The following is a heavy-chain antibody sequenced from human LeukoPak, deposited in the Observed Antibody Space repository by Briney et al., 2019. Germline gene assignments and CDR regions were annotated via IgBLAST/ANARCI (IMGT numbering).Heavy chain of an antibody. J-gene: IGHJ6*02. Sequence: ASVKVSCKASGCTFTGYYMHWVRQAPGQGLEWMGWINPNSGGTNYAQKFQGRVTMTRDTSISTAYMELNRLRSDDTAVYYCARDLLNNWRRRNYYYYYGMDVWGQGTTVTVSS. CDR1: GCTFTGYY. V-gene: IGHV1-2*02. D-gene: IGHD1-1*01. CDR3: ARDLLNNWRRRNYYYYYGMDV. CDR2: INPNSGGT.